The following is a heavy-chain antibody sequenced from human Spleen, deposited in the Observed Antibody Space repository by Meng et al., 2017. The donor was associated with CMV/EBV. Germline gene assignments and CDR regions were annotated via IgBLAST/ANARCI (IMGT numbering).Heavy chain of an antibody. Sequence: GESLKISCAASGFTFSSYWMHWVRQAPGKGLEWVALISSDGNNKYYADSVQGRFTISRANSKDTVYLQMNNLRTEDTAVYYCARNGMTGNRWGFWGQGTLVTVSS. D-gene: IGHD1-1*01. V-gene: IGHV3-30-3*01. CDR2: ISSDGNNK. J-gene: IGHJ4*02. CDR1: GFTFSSYW. CDR3: ARNGMTGNRWGF.